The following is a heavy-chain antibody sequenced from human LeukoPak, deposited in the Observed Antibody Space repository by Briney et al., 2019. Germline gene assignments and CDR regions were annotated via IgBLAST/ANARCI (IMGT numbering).Heavy chain of an antibody. J-gene: IGHJ6*02. CDR2: INSDGSST. CDR1: GFTFSSYW. Sequence: GGSLRLSCAASGFTFSSYWMHWVRQAPGKGLVWVSRINSDGSSTNYADSVKGRFTISIDNAKNTLYLQMNSLRAEDTAVYYCARGGDGRYSSSLSGMDVWGQGTTVTVSS. V-gene: IGHV3-74*01. D-gene: IGHD6-6*01. CDR3: ARGGDGRYSSSLSGMDV.